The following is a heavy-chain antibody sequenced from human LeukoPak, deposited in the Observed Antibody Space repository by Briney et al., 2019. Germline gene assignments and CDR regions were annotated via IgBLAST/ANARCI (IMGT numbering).Heavy chain of an antibody. J-gene: IGHJ4*02. CDR1: GGSFSGYY. CDR3: ARGPYDFWSGYYVDLLDY. Sequence: SETLSLTCAVYGGSFSGYYWSWLRQPPGKGLEWIGEINHSGSTNYNPSLKSRVTISVDTSKNQFSLKLSSVTAADTAVYYCARGPYDFWSGYYVDLLDYWGQGTLVTVSS. CDR2: INHSGST. V-gene: IGHV4-34*01. D-gene: IGHD3-3*01.